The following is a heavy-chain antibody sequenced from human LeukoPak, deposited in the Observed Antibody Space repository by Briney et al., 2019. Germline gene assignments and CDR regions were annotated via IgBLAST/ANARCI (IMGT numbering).Heavy chain of an antibody. V-gene: IGHV3-7*01. CDR3: ARDFRDSSGWYVHDY. D-gene: IGHD6-19*01. CDR2: INLDGSQK. CDR1: GFTFSNYW. Sequence: GGSLRLSCAASGFTFSNYWMAWVRQAPGKGPEWVANINLDGSQKYYVDSVKGRFTISRDNAENSLYLQMNSLRAEDTAVYYCARDFRDSSGWYVHDYWGQGTLVTVSS. J-gene: IGHJ4*02.